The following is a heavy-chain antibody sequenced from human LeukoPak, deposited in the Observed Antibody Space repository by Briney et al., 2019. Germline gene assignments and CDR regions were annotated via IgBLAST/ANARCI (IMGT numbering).Heavy chain of an antibody. J-gene: IGHJ4*02. V-gene: IGHV1-2*02. Sequence: ASVKVSRKASGYTFTGNYIHWVRQAPGQGLEWMGWINPNSGGTNYAQKFQGRVTMTRDTSITTAYMELTRLSSDDTAVYYCARGDVLMVYGTPIDSWGQATLVTVSS. CDR1: GYTFTGNY. CDR2: INPNSGGT. D-gene: IGHD2-8*01. CDR3: ARGDVLMVYGTPIDS.